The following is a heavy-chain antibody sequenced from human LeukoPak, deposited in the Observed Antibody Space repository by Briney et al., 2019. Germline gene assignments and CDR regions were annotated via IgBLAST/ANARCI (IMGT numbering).Heavy chain of an antibody. D-gene: IGHD6-13*01. Sequence: GASVKVSFKASGGTFSSYAISWVRQAPGQGLEWMGGIIPIFGTANYAQKFQGRVTITADESTSTAYMELSSLRSEDTAVYYCARGYSSSWYSGYWGQGTLVTVSS. CDR1: GGTFSSYA. V-gene: IGHV1-69*13. CDR3: ARGYSSSWYSGY. CDR2: IIPIFGTA. J-gene: IGHJ4*02.